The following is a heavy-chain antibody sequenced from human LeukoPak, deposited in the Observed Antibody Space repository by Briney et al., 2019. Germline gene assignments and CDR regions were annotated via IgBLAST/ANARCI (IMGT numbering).Heavy chain of an antibody. Sequence: PSETLSLTCTVSVDSSRNYFWTWIRQPPGKGLQWIAYIYSSGSTNYNPSLKSRVTISVDTPKSQFSLNLTSVTAADTAVYYCVRESFGASYWGQGTLVTVSS. CDR2: IYSSGST. V-gene: IGHV4-4*08. J-gene: IGHJ4*02. D-gene: IGHD4/OR15-4a*01. CDR3: VRESFGASY. CDR1: VDSSRNYF.